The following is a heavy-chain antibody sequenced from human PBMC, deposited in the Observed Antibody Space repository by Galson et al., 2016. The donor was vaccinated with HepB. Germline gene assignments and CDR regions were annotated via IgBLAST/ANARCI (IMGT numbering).Heavy chain of an antibody. CDR3: VKALRRAPPYYLDF. Sequence: SLRLSCAASGFSFSSYVMNWVRQAPGEGLEWVSDISGTGVYTDYADSVKGRFTISRDNSRNTLFLHLESLRVEDTAVYYCVKALRRAPPYYLDFWGQGTLVVVSS. J-gene: IGHJ4*02. CDR2: ISGTGVYT. CDR1: GFSFSSYV. V-gene: IGHV3-23*01. D-gene: IGHD3-16*01.